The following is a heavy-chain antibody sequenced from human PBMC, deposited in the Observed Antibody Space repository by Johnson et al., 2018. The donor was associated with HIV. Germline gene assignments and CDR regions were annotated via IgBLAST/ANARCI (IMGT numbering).Heavy chain of an antibody. Sequence: VQLVESWGGVVRPGGSLRLSCAASGFTFRNYAMSWVRQAPGKGLEWVSGIGASGITTYYADSVKGRFTISRDNSKNTLYLQMNSLRAEDTAVYYCAKESAFDIWGQGTMVTVSS. CDR3: AKESAFDI. CDR1: GFTFRNYA. CDR2: IGASGITT. J-gene: IGHJ3*02. V-gene: IGHV3-23*04.